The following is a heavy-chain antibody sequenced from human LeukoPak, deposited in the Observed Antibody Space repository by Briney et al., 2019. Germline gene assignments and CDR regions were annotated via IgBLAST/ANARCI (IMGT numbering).Heavy chain of an antibody. Sequence: PGGSLRLSCAASGFTFSDYHMSWIRQAPGKGLEWLSYISSSSTYSNYADSVKGRFTISRDNAKNSLYLQMNSLRVEDTAVYYCASSLKSRTNWFDPWGQGTLVTVSS. D-gene: IGHD1-7*01. CDR3: ASSLKSRTNWFDP. J-gene: IGHJ5*02. CDR2: ISSSSTYS. CDR1: GFTFSDYH. V-gene: IGHV3-11*06.